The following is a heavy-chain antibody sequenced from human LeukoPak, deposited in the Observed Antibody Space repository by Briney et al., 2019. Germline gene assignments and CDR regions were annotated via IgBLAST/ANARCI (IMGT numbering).Heavy chain of an antibody. D-gene: IGHD2-2*02. CDR2: MKRDGSEV. V-gene: IGHV3-7*01. CDR3: ARYTEYYFDY. CDR1: GFTFSTYW. J-gene: IGHJ4*02. Sequence: GGSLRLSCAASGFTFSTYWMTWVRQAPGKGLEWVANMKRDGSEVYYANSVKGHFTISRDNAKNSLCLQMNSLRAEDTAVYYCARYTEYYFDYWGQGTLATVSS.